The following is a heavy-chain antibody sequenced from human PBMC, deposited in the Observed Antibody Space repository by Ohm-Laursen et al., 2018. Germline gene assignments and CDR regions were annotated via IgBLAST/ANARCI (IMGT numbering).Heavy chain of an antibody. CDR2: IYYSGST. Sequence: SGTLSLTCSVSGDSLSSYYWSWIRQPPGKGLEWIGYIYYSGSTNYNPSLKSRVTISVDTSKNQFSLKLSSVTAADTAVYYCARQYYYDSSGYGNWFDPWGQGTLVTVSS. CDR3: ARQYYYDSSGYGNWFDP. J-gene: IGHJ5*02. D-gene: IGHD3-22*01. V-gene: IGHV4-59*07. CDR1: GDSLSSYY.